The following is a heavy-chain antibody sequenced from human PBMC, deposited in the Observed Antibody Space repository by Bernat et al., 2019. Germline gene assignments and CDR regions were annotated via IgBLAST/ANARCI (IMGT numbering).Heavy chain of an antibody. CDR3: ARGRTIFGVVNYYYYYMDV. V-gene: IGHV3-48*03. CDR1: GFTFSSYE. D-gene: IGHD3-3*01. Sequence: EVQLVESGGGLVQPGGSLRLSCAASGFTFSSYEMNWVRQAPGKGLEWVSYISSIGSTIYYADSVKGRFTISRDNAKNSLYLQMNSLRAEDTAVYYCARGRTIFGVVNYYYYYMDVWGKGTTVTVSS. CDR2: ISSIGSTI. J-gene: IGHJ6*03.